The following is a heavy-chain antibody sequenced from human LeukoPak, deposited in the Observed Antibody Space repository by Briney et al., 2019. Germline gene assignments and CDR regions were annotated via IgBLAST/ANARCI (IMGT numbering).Heavy chain of an antibody. CDR2: ISGSGGST. Sequence: GGSLRLSCAASGFTFSSYAMSWVRQAPGKGLVWVSAISGSGGSTYYADSVKGRFTISRDNSKNTLYLQMNSLRAEDTAVYYCAKVGARYFYMDVWGKGTTVTVSS. V-gene: IGHV3-23*01. CDR3: AKVGARYFYMDV. CDR1: GFTFSSYA. J-gene: IGHJ6*03. D-gene: IGHD3-9*01.